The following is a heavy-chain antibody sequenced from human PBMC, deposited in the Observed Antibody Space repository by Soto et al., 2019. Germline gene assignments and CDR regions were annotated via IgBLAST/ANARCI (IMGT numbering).Heavy chain of an antibody. CDR2: LYSNGNK. CDR3: ARGVDLARRAWMDY. V-gene: IGHV3-53*01. CDR1: GFIVSSNY. D-gene: IGHD3-3*01. J-gene: IGHJ4*02. Sequence: GGSLRLSCAASGFIVSSNYMNWVRQAPGEGLEWVSVLYSNGNKYNADSVKGRFTISRDNSRNTLYLQMDSLRAEDTAVYYCARGVDLARRAWMDYWGQGTLVTVSS.